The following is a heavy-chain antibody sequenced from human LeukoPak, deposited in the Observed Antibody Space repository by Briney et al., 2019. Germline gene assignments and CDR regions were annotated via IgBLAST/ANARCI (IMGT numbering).Heavy chain of an antibody. V-gene: IGHV4-31*03. Sequence: SQTLSLACTVSGGSISSGGYYWSWSRQHPGKGLEWIGYIYYSGSTYYNPSLKSRVTISVDTSKNQFSLKLSSVTAADTAVYYCARGMVRGSYAFDIWGQGTMVTVSS. CDR1: GGSISSGGYY. J-gene: IGHJ3*02. CDR2: IYYSGST. CDR3: ARGMVRGSYAFDI. D-gene: IGHD3-10*01.